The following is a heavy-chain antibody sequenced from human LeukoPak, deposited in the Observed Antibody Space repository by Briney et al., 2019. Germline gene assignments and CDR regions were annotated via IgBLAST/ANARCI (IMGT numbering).Heavy chain of an antibody. J-gene: IGHJ6*02. CDR3: ARDQVLRMVRRVLSGMDV. CDR1: GFTVTSTY. D-gene: IGHD3-10*01. CDR2: INSGGST. V-gene: IGHV3-66*01. Sequence: GGSLRLACAASGFTVTSTYMSWVRQAPGKGLGWVSVINSGGSTYYADSVKGRSTISRDNSKNTLYLQMNSLRAEDTAVYYCARDQVLRMVRRVLSGMDVWGQGTTVTVSS.